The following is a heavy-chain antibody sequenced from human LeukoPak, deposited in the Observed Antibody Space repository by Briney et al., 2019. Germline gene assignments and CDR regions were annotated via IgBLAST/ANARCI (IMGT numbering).Heavy chain of an antibody. CDR2: INPRSGGT. CDR1: GYTFSGYF. D-gene: IGHD6-19*01. J-gene: IGHJ4*02. Sequence: ASVKVSCKASGYTFSGYFMHWVRQAPGQGLEWMGWINPRSGGTQFAQKFQGRVTMATDTSTNTAYMELSRLTSDDTAIYYCAKVIKGAVAFDYWGQGTLVTVSS. CDR3: AKVIKGAVAFDY. V-gene: IGHV1-2*02.